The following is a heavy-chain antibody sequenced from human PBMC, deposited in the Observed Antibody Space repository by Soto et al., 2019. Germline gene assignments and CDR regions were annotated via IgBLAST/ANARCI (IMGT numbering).Heavy chain of an antibody. Sequence: ASVKVSCKASGYTFKDYFLHWVRQAPGQGLEWMGWINSNTGGTNYAQKFQGRVTMTRDTPISTAYMELSRLTPDDTAVYHCARESVVTGTHHFDYWGQGTLVTVSS. CDR2: INSNTGGT. J-gene: IGHJ4*02. D-gene: IGHD1-7*01. CDR3: ARESVVTGTHHFDY. CDR1: GYTFKDYF. V-gene: IGHV1-2*02.